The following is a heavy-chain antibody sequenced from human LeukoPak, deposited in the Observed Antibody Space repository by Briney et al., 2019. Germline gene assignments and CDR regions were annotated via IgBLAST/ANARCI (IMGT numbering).Heavy chain of an antibody. J-gene: IGHJ4*02. CDR3: ARGPIAAAGDS. CDR1: GYTFTSYG. V-gene: IGHV1-18*01. D-gene: IGHD6-13*01. Sequence: APVKVSCKASGYTFTSYGITWVRQAPGQGLEWMGWINANNGNTNYAQNLQGRVTMTTDTSTSTVYMELRSLKSDDTAVYYCARGPIAAAGDSWGQGTLVTVSS. CDR2: INANNGNT.